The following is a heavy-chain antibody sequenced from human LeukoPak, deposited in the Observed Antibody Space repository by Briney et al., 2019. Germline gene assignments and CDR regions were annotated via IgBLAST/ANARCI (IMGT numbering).Heavy chain of an antibody. J-gene: IGHJ4*02. CDR1: GDTFSSNSAA. Sequence: SQTLSLTCAVSGDTFSSNSAACDCLRQSPSRGLEWLGRTYDGSKWYNDYAISGQTRITINPDTSKNQFSLQLTSVSPEDTAVYYCVRDLDAFEYWGQGTLVTATS. CDR2: TYDGSKWYN. V-gene: IGHV6-1*01. CDR3: VRDLDAFEY. D-gene: IGHD3-9*01.